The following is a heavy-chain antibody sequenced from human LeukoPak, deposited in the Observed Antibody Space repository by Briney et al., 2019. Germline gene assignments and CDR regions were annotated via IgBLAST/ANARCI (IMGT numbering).Heavy chain of an antibody. D-gene: IGHD6-13*01. CDR2: INPNSGGT. V-gene: IGHV1-2*02. Sequence: ASVRVSCKASGYTFTGYYMHWVRQAPGQGLEWMGWINPNSGGTNYAQKFQGRVTMTRDTSISTAYMELSSLRSEDTAVYYCARDIAADTWGQGTLVTVSS. CDR1: GYTFTGYY. CDR3: ARDIAADT. J-gene: IGHJ4*02.